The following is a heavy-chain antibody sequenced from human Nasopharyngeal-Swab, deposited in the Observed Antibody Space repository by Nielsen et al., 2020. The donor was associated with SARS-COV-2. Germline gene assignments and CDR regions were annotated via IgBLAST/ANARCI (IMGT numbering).Heavy chain of an antibody. Sequence: KVSCKGSGYSFTSYWIGWVRQMPGKGPEWMGIIYPGDSDTRYSPSFQGQVTISADKSISTAYLQWSSLKASDTAMYYCARRPTNGDYGAYGMDVWGQGTTVTVSS. CDR2: IYPGDSDT. D-gene: IGHD4-17*01. CDR1: GYSFTSYW. CDR3: ARRPTNGDYGAYGMDV. J-gene: IGHJ6*02. V-gene: IGHV5-51*01.